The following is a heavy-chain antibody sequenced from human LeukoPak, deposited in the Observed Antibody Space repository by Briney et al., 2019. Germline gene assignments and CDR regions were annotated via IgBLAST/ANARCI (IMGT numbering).Heavy chain of an antibody. CDR1: GFTFSNAW. CDR3: TRRGGTTGTTVLDY. D-gene: IGHD1-1*01. Sequence: GGSLRLSCAASGFTFSNAWMSWVRQASGKGLEWVGRIRSKANSYATAYAASVKGRFTISRDDSKNTAYLQMNSLKTEDTAVYYCTRRGGTTGTTVLDYWGQGTLVTVSS. V-gene: IGHV3-73*01. J-gene: IGHJ4*02. CDR2: IRSKANSYAT.